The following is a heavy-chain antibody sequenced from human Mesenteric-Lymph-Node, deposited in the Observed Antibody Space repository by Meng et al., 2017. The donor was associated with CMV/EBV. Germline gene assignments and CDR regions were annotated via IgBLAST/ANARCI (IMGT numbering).Heavy chain of an antibody. CDR3: AYCGGATCYHSDY. Sequence: GSLRLSCAASGFTFNSYSMNWVRQAPGKGLEWVSSISSSGSYIYYADSVKGRFTISRDNAKNSLYLQMNSLRAEDTAVYYCAYCGGATCYHSDYWGQGTLVTVSS. V-gene: IGHV3-21*01. D-gene: IGHD2-21*01. CDR1: GFTFNSYS. CDR2: ISSSGSYI. J-gene: IGHJ4*02.